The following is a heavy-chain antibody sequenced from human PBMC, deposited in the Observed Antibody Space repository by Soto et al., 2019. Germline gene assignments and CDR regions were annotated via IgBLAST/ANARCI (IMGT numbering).Heavy chain of an antibody. CDR1: GGTFSSYA. V-gene: IGHV1-69*13. D-gene: IGHD6-19*01. J-gene: IGHJ4*02. CDR3: AREAGYSSGWHSLYYFDY. Sequence: SVKVSCKASGGTFSSYAISWVRQAPGQGLEWMGGIIPIFGTANYAQKFQGRVTITADESTSTAYMELSSLRSEDTAVYYCAREAGYSSGWHSLYYFDYWGQGTLVTVYS. CDR2: IIPIFGTA.